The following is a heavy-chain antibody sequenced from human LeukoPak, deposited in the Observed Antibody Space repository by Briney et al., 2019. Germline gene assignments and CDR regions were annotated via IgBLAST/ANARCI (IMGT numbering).Heavy chain of an antibody. D-gene: IGHD5-18*01. Sequence: PGGSLRLSCAASGFTFSSYWMHWVRQAPGKGLVWVSRINSDGSSTSYADSVKGRFTISRDNAKNTLYLQMNSLRAEDTAVYYCASSVQLWSPTLYWGQGTLVTVPS. CDR2: INSDGSST. V-gene: IGHV3-74*01. CDR3: ASSVQLWSPTLY. J-gene: IGHJ4*02. CDR1: GFTFSSYW.